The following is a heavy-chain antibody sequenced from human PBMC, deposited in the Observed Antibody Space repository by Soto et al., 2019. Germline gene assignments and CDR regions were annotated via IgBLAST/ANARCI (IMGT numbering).Heavy chain of an antibody. CDR2: IYYSGST. D-gene: IGHD3-16*01. CDR3: ASRRRGGMDV. V-gene: IGHV4-31*03. CDR1: GGSISSGDYD. J-gene: IGHJ6*02. Sequence: ASETLSLTCTVSGGSISSGDYDWSWIRQHPGKGLEWIGYIYYSGSTYYNPSLKSRVTISVDTSKNQFSLKLTSVTAADTAVYYCASRRRGGMDVWGQGITVTVSS.